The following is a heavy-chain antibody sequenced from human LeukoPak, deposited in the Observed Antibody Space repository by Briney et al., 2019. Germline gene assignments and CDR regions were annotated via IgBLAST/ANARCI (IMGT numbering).Heavy chain of an antibody. CDR1: GFSFNHYG. D-gene: IGHD4-17*01. Sequence: GGSLRLSCAASGFSFNHYGMHWFRQAPDKGLEWVASISYHTTDKFYADSVKGRFTISRDNSLDTLHLQMNSLRVEDTAIYYCAKPTTETTSYFFDYWGQGTLVTVSS. J-gene: IGHJ4*02. CDR2: ISYHTTDK. V-gene: IGHV3-30*18. CDR3: AKPTTETTSYFFDY.